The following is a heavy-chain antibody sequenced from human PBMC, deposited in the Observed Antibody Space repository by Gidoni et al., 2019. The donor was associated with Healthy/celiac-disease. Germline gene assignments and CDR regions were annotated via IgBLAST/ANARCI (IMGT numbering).Heavy chain of an antibody. D-gene: IGHD6-13*01. CDR1: GGSISSYY. J-gene: IGHJ4*02. Sequence: QVQLQESGPGLVKPSETLSLTCTVSGGSISSYYWSWIRQPAGKGLEWIGRIYTSGSTNYNPALKSRVTMSVDTSKNQFSLKLSSVTAADTAVYYCARESSSSWQTHKFDYWGQGTLVTVS. CDR2: IYTSGST. CDR3: ARESSSSWQTHKFDY. V-gene: IGHV4-4*07.